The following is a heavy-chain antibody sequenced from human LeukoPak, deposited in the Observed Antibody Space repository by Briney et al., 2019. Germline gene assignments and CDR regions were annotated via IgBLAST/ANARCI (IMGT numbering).Heavy chain of an antibody. V-gene: IGHV3-53*01. J-gene: IGHJ6*03. D-gene: IGHD4-17*01. CDR1: GFTVSSNY. CDR2: IYSGGST. CDR3: ARDSTVTTLYYYYYYMDV. Sequence: GGSLRLSCAASGFTVSSNYMSWVRQAPGKGLEWVSVIYSGGSTYYADSVKGRFTISRDNSKNTLYLQMNSLRAEDTAVYYCARDSTVTTLYYYYYYMDVWGKGTTVTVSS.